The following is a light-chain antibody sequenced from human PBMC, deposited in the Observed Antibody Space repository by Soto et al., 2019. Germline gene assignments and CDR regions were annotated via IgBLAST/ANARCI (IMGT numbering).Light chain of an antibody. CDR3: QQYNDWPIT. V-gene: IGKV3-15*01. J-gene: IGKJ5*01. CDR2: SAS. Sequence: EIIMTQSPATLSVSPGERVTLSCRASQSVSDNVAWYQQRPGQSPRLLMHSASARAAGLPARFSGSGSGTEFSLSIHSLQSEDFAVYFCQQYNDWPITFGQGTHWRL. CDR1: QSVSDN.